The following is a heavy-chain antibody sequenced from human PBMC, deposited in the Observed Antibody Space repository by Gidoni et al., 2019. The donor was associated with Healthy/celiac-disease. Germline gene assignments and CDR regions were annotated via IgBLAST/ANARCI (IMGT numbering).Heavy chain of an antibody. CDR1: GGSFSGYY. D-gene: IGHD3-16*02. J-gene: IGHJ4*02. V-gene: IGHV4-34*01. Sequence: VQLQQWGGGLLQPSEPLSPTCAVYGGSFSGYYWSWTRQPPGKGLEWIGEINNSGSTNYNPSLKSRVTISVDTPKNQFSLKLSSVTAADTAVYYCARVRSHDYVWGSYRYGYVYFDYWGQVTLVTVSS. CDR2: INNSGST. CDR3: ARVRSHDYVWGSYRYGYVYFDY.